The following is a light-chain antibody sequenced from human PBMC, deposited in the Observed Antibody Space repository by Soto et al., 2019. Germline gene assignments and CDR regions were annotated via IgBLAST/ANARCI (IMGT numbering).Light chain of an antibody. Sequence: EIVMTQSPATLSVSPGERATLSCRASQSVSSNLAWYQQRPGQAPRLLIYGVSTRATGIPARFSGGGFGTEFSLTISSLQSEDFAVYYCQQYNNWPPWTFGQGTKVETK. CDR2: GVS. V-gene: IGKV3D-15*01. CDR3: QQYNNWPPWT. CDR1: QSVSSN. J-gene: IGKJ1*01.